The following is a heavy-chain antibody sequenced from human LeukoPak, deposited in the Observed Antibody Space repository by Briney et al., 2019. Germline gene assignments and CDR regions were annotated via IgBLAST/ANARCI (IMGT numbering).Heavy chain of an antibody. CDR2: IHPSGIF. Sequence: SDTLSLTCTVYGGSCDDYYCSWIRQPPGKGLEWIGEIHPSGIFYYNSSLGSRLTISIDTSKSQFSLRLTSVTAADTAFYYCSRGRDRSKAGDHWGQGSLVTVSS. CDR1: GGSCDDYY. V-gene: IGHV4-34*01. D-gene: IGHD5-24*01. J-gene: IGHJ4*02. CDR3: SRGRDRSKAGDH.